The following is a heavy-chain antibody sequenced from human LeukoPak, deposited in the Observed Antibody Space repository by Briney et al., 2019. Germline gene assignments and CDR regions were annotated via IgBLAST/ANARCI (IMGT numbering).Heavy chain of an antibody. CDR3: AKLGGTIFGMFIRTIY. V-gene: IGHV3-23*01. D-gene: IGHD3-3*01. CDR1: GFTFSNYA. CDR2: ISGSGGST. Sequence: GGSLRLSCAASGFTFSNYAMSWVRQAPGKGLEWVSGISGSGGSTYYTDSVKGRFTISRDNSKNTLYLQMNSLIAEDTAVYYCAKLGGTIFGMFIRTIYWGQGTLVTVSS. J-gene: IGHJ4*02.